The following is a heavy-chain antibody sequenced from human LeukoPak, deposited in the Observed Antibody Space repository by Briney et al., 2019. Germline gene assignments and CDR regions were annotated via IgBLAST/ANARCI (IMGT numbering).Heavy chain of an antibody. CDR1: GFTFSSYS. Sequence: GGSLRLSCAASGFTFSSYSMNWVRQAPGKGLEWVSYISSSSSTIYCADSVKGRFTISRDNAKNSLYLQMNSLRAEDTAVYYCARSIRGYSYGYSADYYYGMDVWGQGTTVTVSS. D-gene: IGHD5-18*01. V-gene: IGHV3-48*04. CDR2: ISSSSSTI. J-gene: IGHJ6*02. CDR3: ARSIRGYSYGYSADYYYGMDV.